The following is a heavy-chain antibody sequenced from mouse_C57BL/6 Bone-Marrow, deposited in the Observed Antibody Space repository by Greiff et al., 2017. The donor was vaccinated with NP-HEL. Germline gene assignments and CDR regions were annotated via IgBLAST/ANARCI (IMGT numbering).Heavy chain of an antibody. D-gene: IGHD6-1*01. V-gene: IGHV5-6*02. Sequence: EVMLVESGGDLVKPGGSLKLSCAASGFTFSSYGMSWVRQTPDKRLEWVATISSGGSYTYYPDSVKGRFTISRDNAKNTLYLQMSSRKSEDTAMYYCARRGLVHYAMDYWGQGTSVTVSS. CDR2: ISSGGSYT. CDR3: ARRGLVHYAMDY. J-gene: IGHJ4*01. CDR1: GFTFSSYG.